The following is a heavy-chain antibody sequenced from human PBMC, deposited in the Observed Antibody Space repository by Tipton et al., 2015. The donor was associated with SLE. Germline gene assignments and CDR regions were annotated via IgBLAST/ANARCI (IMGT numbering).Heavy chain of an antibody. V-gene: IGHV4-4*07. Sequence: TLSLTCTVSGGSISSYYWSWIRQPAGKGLEWIGRFYTSGSTNYNPSLKSRVTMSVDTSKNQFSLKLSSVTAADTAVYYCARDGPYYYDSSGYWNYYYYGMDVWGQGTMVTVSS. D-gene: IGHD3-22*01. CDR3: ARDGPYYYDSSGYWNYYYYGMDV. CDR1: GGSISSYY. J-gene: IGHJ6*02. CDR2: FYTSGST.